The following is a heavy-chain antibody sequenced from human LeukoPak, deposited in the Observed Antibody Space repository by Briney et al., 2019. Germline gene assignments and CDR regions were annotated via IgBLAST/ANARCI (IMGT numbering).Heavy chain of an antibody. J-gene: IGHJ4*02. V-gene: IGHV4-59*12. CDR1: GGSISSYY. D-gene: IGHD2-21*02. CDR2: IYYSGST. CDR3: ARAPRLAYCGGDCYSNFDY. Sequence: SETLSLTCTVSGGSISSYYWSWIRQPPGKGLEWIGYIYYSGSTNYNPSLKSRVTISVDTSKNQFSLKLSSVTAADTAVYYCARAPRLAYCGGDCYSNFDYWGQGTLVTVSS.